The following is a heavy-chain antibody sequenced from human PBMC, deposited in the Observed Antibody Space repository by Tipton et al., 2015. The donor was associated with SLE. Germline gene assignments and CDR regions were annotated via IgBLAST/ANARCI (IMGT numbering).Heavy chain of an antibody. V-gene: IGHV4-59*02. J-gene: IGHJ5*02. CDR1: GGSVSSFY. Sequence: TLSLTCTVSGGSVSSFYWSWIRQPPGKGLEWIGYVFYSGITKYNPSLMSRVTMSIDTSKNQLSLRLSSVTAADTAVYYCARVQAYEGFDPWGQGTLVTVSS. CDR3: ARVQAYEGFDP. D-gene: IGHD3-16*01. CDR2: VFYSGIT.